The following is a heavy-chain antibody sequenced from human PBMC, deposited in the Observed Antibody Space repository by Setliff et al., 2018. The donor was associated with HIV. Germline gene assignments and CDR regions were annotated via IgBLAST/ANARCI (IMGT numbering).Heavy chain of an antibody. D-gene: IGHD6-13*01. Sequence: SETLSLTCTVSGGSISSGDYYWSWIRQPPGKGLEWIGEVNHRGSTNYNPSLKSRVTVSVDTSKNQFSLKLGSVTAADTAEYYCARESPSSSWFYFDFWGQGTLVTVSS. CDR2: VNHRGST. CDR1: GGSISSGDYY. CDR3: ARESPSSSWFYFDF. J-gene: IGHJ4*02. V-gene: IGHV4-39*07.